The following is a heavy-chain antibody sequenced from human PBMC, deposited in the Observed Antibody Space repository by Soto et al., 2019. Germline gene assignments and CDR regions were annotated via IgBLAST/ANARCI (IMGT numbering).Heavy chain of an antibody. J-gene: IGHJ6*02. CDR2: IYYSGST. Sequence: TLSLTCTVSGGSISNYYWSWIRHPPGKKLEWIGYIYYSGSTNYNPSLKSRVTISVDTSKNQFSLKLYSVTTADTAMYYCARLAMVRGVRTYGMDVWGQGTTVTVSS. V-gene: IGHV4-59*01. CDR1: GGSISNYY. CDR3: ARLAMVRGVRTYGMDV. D-gene: IGHD3-10*01.